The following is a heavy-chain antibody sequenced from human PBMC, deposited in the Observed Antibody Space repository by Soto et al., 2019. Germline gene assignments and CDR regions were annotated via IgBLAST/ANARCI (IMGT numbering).Heavy chain of an antibody. V-gene: IGHV3-23*01. CDR1: GFTFSSYA. CDR2: ISGSGGST. D-gene: IGHD6-19*01. CDR3: SKGPIYSSGWRTLPTLFYY. J-gene: IGHJ4*02. Sequence: GGSLRLSCAASGFTFSSYAMSWVRQAPGKGLDLVSAISGSGGSTYYADSVKGRFTISRDNSKNTLYLQMNSLRAEDTAVYYCSKGPIYSSGWRTLPTLFYYWGQGTLVTVSS.